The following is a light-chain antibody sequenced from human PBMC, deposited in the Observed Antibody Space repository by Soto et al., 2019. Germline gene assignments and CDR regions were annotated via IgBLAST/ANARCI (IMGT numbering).Light chain of an antibody. J-gene: IGLJ1*01. CDR3: SSYTSSSTPYV. CDR1: SSDVGGYNY. CDR2: EVS. Sequence: QSVLTQPASVSGSPGQSITISCTGTSSDVGGYNYVSWYQQHPGKAPKLMIYEVSNRPSGVSNRSSGSKSGNTASLTISGLQAEDEADYYCSSYTSSSTPYVFGTGTKV. V-gene: IGLV2-14*01.